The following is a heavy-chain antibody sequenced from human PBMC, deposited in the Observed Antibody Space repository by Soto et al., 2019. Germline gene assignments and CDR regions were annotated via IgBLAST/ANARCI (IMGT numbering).Heavy chain of an antibody. CDR3: ARGGGSGCYSDY. V-gene: IGHV4-34*01. CDR1: GGSFSGYY. Sequence: QVQLQQWGAGLLKPSETLSLACAVYGGSFSGYYWSWIRQPPGKGLEWIGEINHSGSTNYNPSLKSRVTITVDTSKNQFSLKLSSVTAADTAVYYCARGGGSGCYSDYWGQRTLVTVSS. J-gene: IGHJ4*02. CDR2: INHSGST. D-gene: IGHD6-19*01.